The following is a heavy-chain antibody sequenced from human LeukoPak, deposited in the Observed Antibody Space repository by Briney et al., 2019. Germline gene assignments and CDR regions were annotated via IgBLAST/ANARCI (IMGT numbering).Heavy chain of an antibody. J-gene: IGHJ4*02. CDR2: INHSGST. CDR3: ARYGGYSGYAYGTYYYDSSGYSFDY. CDR1: GGSISSSSYY. V-gene: IGHV4-39*07. Sequence: SETLSLTCTVSGGSISSSSYYWGWIRQPPGKGLEWIGEINHSGSTNYNPSLKSRVTISVDTSKNQFSLKLSSVTAADTAVYYCARYGGYSGYAYGTYYYDSSGYSFDYWGQGTLVTVSS. D-gene: IGHD3-22*01.